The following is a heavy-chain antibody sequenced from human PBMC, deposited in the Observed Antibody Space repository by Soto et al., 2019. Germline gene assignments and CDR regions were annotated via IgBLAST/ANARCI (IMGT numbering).Heavy chain of an antibody. V-gene: IGHV1-69*13. Sequence: SVKVSCKASGGTFSSYAISWVRQAPGQGLEWMGGIIPIFGTANYAQKFQGRVTITADESTSTAYMELSSLRSEDTAVYYCAFTARNDFWSGPPSDYYYYYGMDVWGQGTTVTVSS. D-gene: IGHD3-3*01. CDR2: IIPIFGTA. CDR3: AFTARNDFWSGPPSDYYYYYGMDV. J-gene: IGHJ6*02. CDR1: GGTFSSYA.